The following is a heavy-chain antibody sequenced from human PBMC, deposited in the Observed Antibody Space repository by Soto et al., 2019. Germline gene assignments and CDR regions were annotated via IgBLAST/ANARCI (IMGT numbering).Heavy chain of an antibody. CDR2: IYYSGST. J-gene: IGHJ4*02. Sequence: SETLSLTCTVSGGSISSGGYYWSWIRQQPGKGLEWIGYIYYSGSTYYNPSLKSRVTISVDTSKNQFSLKLSSVTAADTAVYYCARVHEDSTGTEPYYFDYWGQGALVTVSS. V-gene: IGHV4-31*03. D-gene: IGHD1-1*01. CDR3: ARVHEDSTGTEPYYFDY. CDR1: GGSISSGGYY.